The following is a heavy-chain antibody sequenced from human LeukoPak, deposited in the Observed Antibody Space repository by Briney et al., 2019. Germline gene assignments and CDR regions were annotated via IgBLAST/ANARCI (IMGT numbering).Heavy chain of an antibody. J-gene: IGHJ4*02. Sequence: ASVKVSCRASGYTFTGYGISWVRQAPGQGLEWMGWISGYKGNTYYTQDFQGRVIMTTDISTNTAYMELRSLRSDDTAVYYCARDPGGSGSYHFFDYWGQGTLVTVSS. V-gene: IGHV1-18*01. CDR1: GYTFTGYG. D-gene: IGHD3-10*01. CDR2: ISGYKGNT. CDR3: ARDPGGSGSYHFFDY.